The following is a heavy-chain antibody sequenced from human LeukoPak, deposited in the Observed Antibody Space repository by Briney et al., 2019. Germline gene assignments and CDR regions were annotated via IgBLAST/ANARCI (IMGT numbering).Heavy chain of an antibody. V-gene: IGHV4-4*07. Sequence: PSETLSLTCTVSGGSISSYYWSWIRQPAGKGLEWIGRIYTSGSTNYNPSLKSRVTMSVDTSKNQFSLKLSSVTAADTAVYYCARGRDSSSGFDAFDIWGQGTMVTVSS. D-gene: IGHD6-13*01. CDR1: GGSISSYY. J-gene: IGHJ3*02. CDR3: ARGRDSSSGFDAFDI. CDR2: IYTSGST.